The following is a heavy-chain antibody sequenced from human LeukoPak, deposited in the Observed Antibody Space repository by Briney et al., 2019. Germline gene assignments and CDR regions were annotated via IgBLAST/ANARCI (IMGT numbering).Heavy chain of an antibody. CDR2: IYTSGST. D-gene: IGHD2-2*01. V-gene: IGHV4-61*02. CDR1: GGSISSGSYY. CDR3: ARDCGLSSTSCYLDY. J-gene: IGHJ4*02. Sequence: KPSETLSLTCTVSGGSISSGSYYRSWIRQPAGKGLEWIGRIYTSGSTNYNPSLKSRVTISVDTSKNQFSLKLSSVTAADTAVYYCARDCGLSSTSCYLDYWGQGTLVTVSS.